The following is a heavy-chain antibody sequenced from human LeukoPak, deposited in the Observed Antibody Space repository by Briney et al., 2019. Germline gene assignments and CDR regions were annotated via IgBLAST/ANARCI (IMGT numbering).Heavy chain of an antibody. CDR3: ARDRWFGYYDSSGPSKGAFDI. Sequence: ASVKVSCKASGYTFTGYYMHWVRQAPGQGLEWMGRINPNSGGTNYAQKFQGRVTMTRDTSIRTAYMELSRLRSDDTAVYYCARDRWFGYYDSSGPSKGAFDIWGQGTMVTVSS. CDR2: INPNSGGT. J-gene: IGHJ3*02. CDR1: GYTFTGYY. D-gene: IGHD3-22*01. V-gene: IGHV1-2*06.